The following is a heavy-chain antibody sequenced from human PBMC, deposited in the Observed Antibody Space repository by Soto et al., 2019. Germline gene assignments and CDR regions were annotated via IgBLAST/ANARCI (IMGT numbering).Heavy chain of an antibody. CDR1: GFTFSNAW. Sequence: GGSLRLSCAASGFTFSNAWINWVRQAPGKGLEWVGSINSKSSYIYYADSVKGRFTISRDNAKNSLYLQMNSLRAEDTAVYYCARVPLNGATYYDFWSGYPDAFDIWGQGTMVTVSS. CDR3: ARVPLNGATYYDFWSGYPDAFDI. J-gene: IGHJ3*02. D-gene: IGHD3-3*01. CDR2: INSKSSYI. V-gene: IGHV3-21*01.